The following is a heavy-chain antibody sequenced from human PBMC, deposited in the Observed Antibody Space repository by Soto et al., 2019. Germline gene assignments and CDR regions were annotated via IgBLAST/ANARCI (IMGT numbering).Heavy chain of an antibody. CDR1: GFNFSYYW. V-gene: IGHV3-74*01. D-gene: IGHD1-26*01. J-gene: IGHJ3*02. CDR2: LHSDGSST. CDR3: ARGDRGAFDI. Sequence: EVQLVESGGGLVQPGESLRLSCVASGFNFSYYWMHWVRQGPGNGLVWVSRLHSDGSSTTYADPVKARFTIPRDNAKNTLYLQMNSLRADDTAVYYCARGDRGAFDIWGQGTVVTVSS.